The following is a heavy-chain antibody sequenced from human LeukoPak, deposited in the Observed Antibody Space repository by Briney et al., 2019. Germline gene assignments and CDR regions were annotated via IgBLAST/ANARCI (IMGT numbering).Heavy chain of an antibody. D-gene: IGHD2-15*01. Sequence: PGRSLRLSCAASGFTFSNYGMHWVRQAPGKGLEWVAVISYDGSNKHYADSLKGRFTISRDNAKNSLYLQMNSLRAEDTAVYYCARASDNYYYHYMDVWGKGTTVTISS. CDR3: ARASDNYYYHYMDV. J-gene: IGHJ6*03. CDR2: ISYDGSNK. V-gene: IGHV3-30*03. CDR1: GFTFSNYG.